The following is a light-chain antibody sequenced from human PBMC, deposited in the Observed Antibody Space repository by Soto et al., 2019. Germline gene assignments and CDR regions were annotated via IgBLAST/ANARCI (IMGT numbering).Light chain of an antibody. CDR2: AAS. V-gene: IGKV1-8*01. J-gene: IGKJ1*01. CDR3: QQYYSYPHT. Sequence: AIRMTQSPSSVSASTGDRVTITCRASQGISSYLAWYQQKPGKAPKLLIYAASTLQSGLPSRFSGSGSGTDFTLTISCLQSEDFATYYCQQYYSYPHTFGQGTKVEIK. CDR1: QGISSY.